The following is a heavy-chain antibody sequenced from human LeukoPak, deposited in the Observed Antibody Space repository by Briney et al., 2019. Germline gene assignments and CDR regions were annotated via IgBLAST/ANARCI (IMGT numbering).Heavy chain of an antibody. Sequence: ASVKVSCKASGYTFTGYYLHWVRQAPGHGLEWMGRINPNSGGTNFAQKFQGRVTTTRDTSISTAYMELSSLRSDDTAVYYCARGQCDSSGYYFESTFTRWGQGTLVTVSS. D-gene: IGHD3-22*01. CDR1: GYTFTGYY. CDR3: ARGQCDSSGYYFESTFTR. J-gene: IGHJ4*02. V-gene: IGHV1-2*06. CDR2: INPNSGGT.